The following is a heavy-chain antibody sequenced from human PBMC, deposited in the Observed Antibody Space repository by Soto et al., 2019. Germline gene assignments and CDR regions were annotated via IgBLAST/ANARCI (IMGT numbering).Heavy chain of an antibody. J-gene: IGHJ4*02. CDR2: SNPIFGTP. CDR3: ARGYTGYEDHSDYFDS. V-gene: IGHV1-69*01. CDR1: GGTFSTSL. Sequence: QVQLVQSGAEVKKPGSSVKVSCKASGGTFSTSLISWVRQAPGQGLEWMAGSNPIFGTPNYAQKFQGRVTITADESTSTVYMELNSLRSEDTAMYYCARGYTGYEDHSDYFDSWGQGTQVTVSS. D-gene: IGHD1-20*01.